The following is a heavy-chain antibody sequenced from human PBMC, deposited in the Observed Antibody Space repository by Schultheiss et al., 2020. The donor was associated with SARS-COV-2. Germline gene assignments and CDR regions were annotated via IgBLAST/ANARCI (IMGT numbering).Heavy chain of an antibody. Sequence: SETLSLTCAVYGGSFSGYYWSWIRQPPGKGLEWIGEINHSGSTYYNPSLKSRVTISVDTSKNQFSLKLSSVTAADTAVYYCARRRVYYDFWSGQGPYGMDVWGQGTTVTVSS. CDR3: ARRRVYYDFWSGQGPYGMDV. J-gene: IGHJ6*02. V-gene: IGHV4-34*01. CDR2: INHSGST. CDR1: GGSFSGYY. D-gene: IGHD3-3*01.